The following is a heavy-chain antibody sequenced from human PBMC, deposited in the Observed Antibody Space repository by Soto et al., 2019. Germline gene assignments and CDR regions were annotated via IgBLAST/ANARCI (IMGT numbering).Heavy chain of an antibody. CDR3: ARDRGGAARHRYFDY. V-gene: IGHV4-59*01. Sequence: SETLSLTCTVSGGSISSYYWSWIRQPPGKGLEWIGYIYYSGSTNYNPSLKSRVTISVDTSKNQFSLKLSSVTAADTAVYYCARDRGGAARHRYFDYWGQGTLVTVSS. D-gene: IGHD6-6*01. CDR2: IYYSGST. J-gene: IGHJ4*02. CDR1: GGSISSYY.